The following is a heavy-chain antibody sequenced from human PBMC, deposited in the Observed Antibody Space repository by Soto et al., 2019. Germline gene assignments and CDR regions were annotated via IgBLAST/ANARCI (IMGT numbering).Heavy chain of an antibody. J-gene: IGHJ3*02. D-gene: IGHD2-15*01. CDR3: AREPRYCRGGSCSIMGDAYDI. V-gene: IGHV3-66*01. CDR2: ISNRGDT. Sequence: PWGSLRLSCTASGFIVSDTYVNWVRQAPGKGLEWVSVISNRGDTHYADSVRGRFSLSRDISDNTLHLQMNNLRVEDTAVYYCAREPRYCRGGSCSIMGDAYDIWGQGTMVTVSS. CDR1: GFIVSDTY.